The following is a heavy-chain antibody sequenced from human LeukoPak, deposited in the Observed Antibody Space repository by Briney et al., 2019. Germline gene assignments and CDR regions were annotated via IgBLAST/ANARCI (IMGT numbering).Heavy chain of an antibody. CDR1: GGSFNNGISN. Sequence: SQTLSLTCTVSGGSFNNGISNWSWIRQPARKGLEWIGLLYSSENINYNPSLKSRVTISLDTSKNQFSLRLSSVTAADTAVYYCARTYSSGWYRYFDYWGQGILVTVSS. V-gene: IGHV4-61*02. CDR3: ARTYSSGWYRYFDY. D-gene: IGHD6-19*01. J-gene: IGHJ4*02. CDR2: LYSSENI.